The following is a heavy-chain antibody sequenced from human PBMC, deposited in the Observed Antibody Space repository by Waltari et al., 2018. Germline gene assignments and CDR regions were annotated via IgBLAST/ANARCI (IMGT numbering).Heavy chain of an antibody. CDR1: GYHFGAYW. D-gene: IGHD5-12*01. CDR3: GKGLVGGYEKGWFDP. J-gene: IGHJ5*02. V-gene: IGHV5-51*07. CDR2: GSAGECET. Sequence: EVQLVQSGAAVKKPGQSLKISCKASGYHFGAYWIGWVHRMPWKGLRGMGAGSAGECETKHSPCCRGQVTMSVDKSINTAYLYGADLRASDTSIYYCGKGLVGGYEKGWFDPWGQGTLVTVSS.